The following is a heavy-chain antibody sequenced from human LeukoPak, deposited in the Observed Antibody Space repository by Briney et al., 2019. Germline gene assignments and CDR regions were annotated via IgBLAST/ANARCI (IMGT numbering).Heavy chain of an antibody. V-gene: IGHV4-59*01. CDR2: IYYSGST. J-gene: IGHJ3*02. Sequence: SETLSLTCTVSGGSITSDHWNWIRQPPGKGLEWIGRIYYSGSTYYNPSLKSRVTISVDMSKNQFSLRLTPVTAADTAVYYCARKNDFDIWGQGTLVTVSS. CDR3: ARKNDFDI. D-gene: IGHD2/OR15-2a*01. CDR1: GGSITSDH.